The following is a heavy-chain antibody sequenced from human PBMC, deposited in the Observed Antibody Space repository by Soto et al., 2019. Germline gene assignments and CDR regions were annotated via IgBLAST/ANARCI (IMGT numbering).Heavy chain of an antibody. CDR2: INHSGST. J-gene: IGHJ4*02. D-gene: IGHD3-22*01. CDR1: GGSFIDYY. Sequence: SETLFLTCAVYGGSFIDYYGSWIRQPPGKGLEWIGEINHSGSTNYNPSLKSRVTISVDTSKNQFSLKLSSVTAADTAVYYCAITPHIPRGFYSFDYWGQGTLVTVSS. CDR3: AITPHIPRGFYSFDY. V-gene: IGHV4-34*09.